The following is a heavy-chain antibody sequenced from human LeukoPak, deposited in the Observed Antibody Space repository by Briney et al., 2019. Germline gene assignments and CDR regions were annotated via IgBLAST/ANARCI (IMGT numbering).Heavy chain of an antibody. CDR2: ISYDGSNK. CDR1: GFTFSSYG. D-gene: IGHD3-10*01. CDR3: AWELPRTDAFDI. Sequence: GRSLRLSCVASGFTFSSYGMHWVRQAPGKGLEWVALISYDGSNKYHADSVKGRFTISRDNSKSTLYLQMSSLRAEDTAVYYCAWELPRTDAFDIWGQGTLVTVSS. J-gene: IGHJ3*02. V-gene: IGHV3-30*03.